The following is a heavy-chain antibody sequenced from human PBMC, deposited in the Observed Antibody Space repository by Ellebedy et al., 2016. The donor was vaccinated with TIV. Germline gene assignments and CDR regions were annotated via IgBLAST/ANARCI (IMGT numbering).Heavy chain of an antibody. J-gene: IGHJ4*02. V-gene: IGHV3-30*18. D-gene: IGHD3-10*01. CDR1: GFTFYSYG. Sequence: GESLKISCAASGFTFYSYGMHWVRQAPGKGLEWVAVISYDGSNKYYADSVKGRFTISRDNSKNTLYLQMNSLRAEDTAVYYCAKDLHLYYSGSGSSTPPTLAYWGQGALVTVSS. CDR2: ISYDGSNK. CDR3: AKDLHLYYSGSGSSTPPTLAY.